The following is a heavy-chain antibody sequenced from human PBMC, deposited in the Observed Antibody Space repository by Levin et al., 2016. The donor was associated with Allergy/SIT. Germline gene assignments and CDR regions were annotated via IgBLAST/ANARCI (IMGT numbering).Heavy chain of an antibody. CDR1: GFTVSSNY. D-gene: IGHD6-19*01. CDR2: IYSGGST. CDR3: ARESMAKSSGDAFDI. Sequence: GESLKISCAASGFTVSSNYMSWVRQAPGKGLEWVSVIYSGGSTYYADSVKGRFTISRDNSKNTLYLQMNSLRAEDTAVYYCARESMAKSSGDAFDIWGQGTMVTVSS. V-gene: IGHV3-53*01. J-gene: IGHJ3*02.